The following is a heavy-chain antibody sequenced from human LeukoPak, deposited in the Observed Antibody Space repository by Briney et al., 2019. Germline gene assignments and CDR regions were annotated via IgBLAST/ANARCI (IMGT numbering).Heavy chain of an antibody. D-gene: IGHD2-2*01. J-gene: IGHJ4*02. V-gene: IGHV3-23*01. CDR3: AKTPGYCSSTSCYLYFDY. CDR2: ISGSGGST. Sequence: GGSLRLSCAASGFTFSSYAMSWVRQAPGKGLEWVSAISGSGGSTYYAGSVKGRFTISRDNSKNTLYLQMNSLRAEDTAVYYCAKTPGYCSSTSCYLYFDYWGQGTLVTVSS. CDR1: GFTFSSYA.